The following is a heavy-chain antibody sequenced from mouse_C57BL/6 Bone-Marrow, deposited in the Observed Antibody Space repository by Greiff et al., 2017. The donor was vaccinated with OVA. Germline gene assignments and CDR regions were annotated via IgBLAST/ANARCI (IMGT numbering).Heavy chain of an antibody. CDR1: GFNIKDYC. Sequence: VQLQQPGAELVRPGASVKLSCKASGFNIKDYCMHWVKQRPEQGLEWIGMIHPEGGGTDYAAKFQGKATLTADKSSSTAYLQLSSLTSEDTAVYYCTTLTTTEVGFDYWGQGTTLTVAS. CDR3: TTLTTTEVGFDY. J-gene: IGHJ2*01. D-gene: IGHD1-1*01. V-gene: IGHV14-1*01. CDR2: IHPEGGGT.